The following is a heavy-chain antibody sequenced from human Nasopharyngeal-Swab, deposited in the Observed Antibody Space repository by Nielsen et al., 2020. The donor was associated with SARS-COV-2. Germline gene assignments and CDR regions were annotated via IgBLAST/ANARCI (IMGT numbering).Heavy chain of an antibody. CDR1: GFTFRRDW. CDR3: ARDLGHSGYDLYDY. V-gene: IGHV3-7*03. D-gene: IGHD5-12*01. J-gene: IGHJ4*02. Sequence: GGSLRLSCADSGFTFRRDWMSWVRQAPGKGLEWVANIKQGGSETYYVDSVKGRFTISRDNAKNSLYLQMNSLRAEDTAVYYCARDLGHSGYDLYDYWGQGTLVTVSS. CDR2: IKQGGSET.